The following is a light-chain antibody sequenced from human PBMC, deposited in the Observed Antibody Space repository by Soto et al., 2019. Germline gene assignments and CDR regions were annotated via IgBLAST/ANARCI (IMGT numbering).Light chain of an antibody. Sequence: QLVLTQPPSASGSPGQPVTISCTGTSNDVGGYNYVSWYQQHPGKAPKLMIYEVNKRPSGVPDRFSGSKSGNTASLTVSGLQAEDEADYYCSSFAVSNSFVFGTGTKLTVL. CDR2: EVN. V-gene: IGLV2-8*01. CDR1: SNDVGGYNY. J-gene: IGLJ1*01. CDR3: SSFAVSNSFV.